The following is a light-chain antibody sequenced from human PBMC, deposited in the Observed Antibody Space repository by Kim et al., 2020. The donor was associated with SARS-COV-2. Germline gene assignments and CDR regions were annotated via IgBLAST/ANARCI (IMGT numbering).Light chain of an antibody. J-gene: IGKJ1*01. Sequence: SASAGDRVTITCRASQNISHYLPWYQQKPGKVPKLLIYAASTLQSGVSSRFGGTGSGTDFTLTISSLQPEDVATYYCQKYYSDPLFGQGTKVDIK. CDR1: QNISHY. V-gene: IGKV1-27*01. CDR2: AAS. CDR3: QKYYSDPL.